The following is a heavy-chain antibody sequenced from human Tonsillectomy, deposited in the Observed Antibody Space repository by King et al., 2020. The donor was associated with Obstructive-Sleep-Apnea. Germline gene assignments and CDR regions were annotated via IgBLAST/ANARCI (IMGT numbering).Heavy chain of an antibody. CDR3: ARYDDFRHYALDV. CDR2: IYYTVSP. Sequence: VQLQESGPGLVKPSETLSLTCGVSGGSINSHYWSCIRQPPGKGLEYIGYIYYTVSPNYNPSLQSRVTIAVDTSKNQFSLKLTSVTAADTAVYYCARYDDFRHYALDVWGQGTTVTVSS. J-gene: IGHJ6*02. V-gene: IGHV4-59*08. D-gene: IGHD3-3*01. CDR1: GGSINSHY.